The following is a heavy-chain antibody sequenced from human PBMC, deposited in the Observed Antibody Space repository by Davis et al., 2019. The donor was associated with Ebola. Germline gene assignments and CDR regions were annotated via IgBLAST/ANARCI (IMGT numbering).Heavy chain of an antibody. D-gene: IGHD3-3*01. J-gene: IGHJ4*02. CDR3: ARVSGGITIFGVVHEPLS. V-gene: IGHV1-8*02. Sequence: ASVKVSCKASGGTFSSYAISWVRQTTGQGLEWMGWMNPNSGNTGYAQKFQGRVTMTRNTSISTAYMELSSLRSEDTAVYYCARVSGGITIFGVVHEPLSWGQGTLVTVSS. CDR2: MNPNSGNT. CDR1: GGTFSSYA.